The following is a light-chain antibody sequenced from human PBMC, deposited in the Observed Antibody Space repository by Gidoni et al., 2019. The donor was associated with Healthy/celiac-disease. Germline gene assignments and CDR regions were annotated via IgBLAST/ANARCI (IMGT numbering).Light chain of an antibody. CDR2: DDS. CDR3: QVWDSSSDHHVV. J-gene: IGLJ2*01. Sequence: SYVLTQPPSVSVAPGQTATITCVGNNIGSKSVHWYQQKPGQSPVLVVYDDSDRPSGIPERFSGSNSGNTATLTISRVEAGDEADYYCQVWDSSSDHHVVFGGGTKLTVL. CDR1: NIGSKS. V-gene: IGLV3-21*02.